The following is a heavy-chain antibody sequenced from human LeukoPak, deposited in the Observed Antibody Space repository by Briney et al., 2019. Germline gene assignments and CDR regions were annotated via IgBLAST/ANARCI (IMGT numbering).Heavy chain of an antibody. CDR2: ISSSGSTR. V-gene: IGHV3-48*03. Sequence: GGSLRLSCAASGFSFSSYEMNWVRQAPGKGLEWVSYISSSGSTRYYADSVKGRFTMSRDNAKNSLYLQMNSLRAEDTAVYYCARVEGSGWSKLCDYWGQGTLVTVSS. J-gene: IGHJ4*02. CDR1: GFSFSSYE. D-gene: IGHD6-19*01. CDR3: ARVEGSGWSKLCDY.